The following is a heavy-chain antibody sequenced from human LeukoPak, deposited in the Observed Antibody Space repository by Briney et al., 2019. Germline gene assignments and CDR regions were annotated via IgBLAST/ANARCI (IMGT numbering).Heavy chain of an antibody. J-gene: IGHJ4*02. CDR3: ARDRGSGWYRGFDY. Sequence: GGSLRLSCAASGFTFSSYAMHWVRQAPGKGLEWVAVISYDGSNKYYADSVKGRFTISRDNSKNTLYLQMNSLRAEDTAVYYCARDRGSGWYRGFDYWGQGTLVTVSS. D-gene: IGHD6-19*01. V-gene: IGHV3-30*04. CDR2: ISYDGSNK. CDR1: GFTFSSYA.